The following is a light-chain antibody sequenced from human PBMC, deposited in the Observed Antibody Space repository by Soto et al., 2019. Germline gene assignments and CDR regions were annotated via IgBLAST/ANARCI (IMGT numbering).Light chain of an antibody. V-gene: IGLV2-23*01. CDR2: DGT. J-gene: IGLJ1*01. CDR1: TSDVGGYNL. CDR3: CSYASSSSYV. Sequence: QSVLTQPASVSGSPGQSITISCSGTTSDVGGYNLVSWYQQHTAKAPNLRIYDGTPRPSGFSSRFSSSKSGNTVSLTISGLQAEDEADYYCCSYASSSSYVFXTGTKVTVL.